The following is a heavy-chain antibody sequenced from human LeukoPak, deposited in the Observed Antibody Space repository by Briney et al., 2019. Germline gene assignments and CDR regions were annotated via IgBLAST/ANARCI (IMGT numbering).Heavy chain of an antibody. V-gene: IGHV3-23*01. J-gene: IGHJ4*02. CDR1: GFSFSTYA. D-gene: IGHD2-21*02. CDR3: AKGSRGSCRGAYCYSFDN. CDR2: ISGSDPGT. Sequence: GGSLRLSCAASGFSFSTYAMSWVRHIPGKGLEWVSAISGSDPGTYYADSVKGRFTISRVNSRNTLYLQMNRLRVEDTAVYYCAKGSRGSCRGAYCYSFDNWGQGAVVTVSS.